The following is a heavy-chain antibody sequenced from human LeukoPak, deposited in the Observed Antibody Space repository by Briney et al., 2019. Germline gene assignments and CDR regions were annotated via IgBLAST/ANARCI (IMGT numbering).Heavy chain of an antibody. CDR1: GGSISSYY. CDR2: IYTSGST. CDR3: ARESYSSSYLFDF. D-gene: IGHD6-6*01. J-gene: IGHJ4*02. Sequence: SETLCLTCTVSGGSISSYYWSWIRQPAGKGLEWIGRIYTSGSTNYNPSLKSRVTMSVDTSKNQISLKVNSVTAADTAVYYCARESYSSSYLFDFWGQGTLVTVSS. V-gene: IGHV4-4*07.